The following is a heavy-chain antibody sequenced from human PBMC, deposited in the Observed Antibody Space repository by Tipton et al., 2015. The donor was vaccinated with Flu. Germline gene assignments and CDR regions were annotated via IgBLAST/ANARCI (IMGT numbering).Heavy chain of an antibody. Sequence: TLSLTCIVSGASVNIENSYWVWIRKSLGRGLEWIGTIYNTGLTNYNPSLKSRVTVSLDMSKNQFSLNVSLVTAADTATYFCARGNWNSNYDNWFDPWGQGTPVTVSS. CDR1: GASVNIENSY. CDR2: IYNTGLT. J-gene: IGHJ5*02. CDR3: ARGNWNSNYDNWFDP. V-gene: IGHV4-39*07. D-gene: IGHD1-1*01.